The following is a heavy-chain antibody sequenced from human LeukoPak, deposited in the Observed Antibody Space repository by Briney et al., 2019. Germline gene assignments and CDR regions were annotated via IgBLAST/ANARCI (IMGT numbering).Heavy chain of an antibody. D-gene: IGHD6-13*01. CDR3: ARVPLWQQLIPFDY. Sequence: GASVKVSCKASGYTFTSYDINWVRQATGQGLEWMGWMNPNSGNTGYAQKFQGRVTMTRNTSISTAYMELSSLRSEDTAVYYCARVPLWQQLIPFDYWGQGTLVTVSS. CDR2: MNPNSGNT. J-gene: IGHJ4*02. V-gene: IGHV1-8*01. CDR1: GYTFTSYD.